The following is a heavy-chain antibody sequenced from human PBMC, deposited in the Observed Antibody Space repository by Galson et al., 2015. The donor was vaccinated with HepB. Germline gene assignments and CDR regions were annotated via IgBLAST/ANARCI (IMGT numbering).Heavy chain of an antibody. CDR2: ISGRSLIK. CDR3: AREKPHYQYKYIDV. Sequence: SLRLSCAASGYTFEDYNLNWVRQAPGKGLEWLSNISGRSLIKYYADSVKGRFTISRDNSKNTLYLQMSGLRVEDTAVYYCAREKPHYQYKYIDVWGKGTTVTVSS. CDR1: GYTFEDYN. V-gene: IGHV3-23*01. J-gene: IGHJ6*04. D-gene: IGHD1-1*01.